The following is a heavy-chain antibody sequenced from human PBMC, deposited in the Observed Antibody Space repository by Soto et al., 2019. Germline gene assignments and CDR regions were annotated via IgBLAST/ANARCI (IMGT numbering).Heavy chain of an antibody. Sequence: QVTLKASGPVLVKPTETLTLTCTVSGFSLSNARMGVRWIRQPPGKALEWLAHIFANDEESYNTSLRSRLTISRDTSKNQVVLTMTNMDPVDTATYYCARMGDYYDNAGDAFDLRGQGTRVTVSS. CDR2: IFANDEE. V-gene: IGHV2-26*01. D-gene: IGHD3-22*01. CDR1: GFSLSNARMG. J-gene: IGHJ3*01. CDR3: ARMGDYYDNAGDAFDL.